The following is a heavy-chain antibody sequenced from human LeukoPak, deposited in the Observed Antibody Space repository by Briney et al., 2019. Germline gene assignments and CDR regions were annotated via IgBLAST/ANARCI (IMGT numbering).Heavy chain of an antibody. J-gene: IGHJ4*02. CDR2: INPNSGGT. CDR1: GYTFTGYY. Sequence: ASVKASCKASGYTFTGYYMHWVRQAPGQGLEWMGWINPNSGGTNYAQKFQGRVTMTRDTSISTAYMELSRLRSDDTAVYYCASAPYCSSTSCYTPLNYWGQGTLVTVSS. V-gene: IGHV1-2*02. CDR3: ASAPYCSSTSCYTPLNY. D-gene: IGHD2-2*02.